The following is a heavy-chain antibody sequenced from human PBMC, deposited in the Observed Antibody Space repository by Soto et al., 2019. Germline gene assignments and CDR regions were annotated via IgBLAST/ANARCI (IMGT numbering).Heavy chain of an antibody. CDR2: ISGSGGRT. Sequence: EVQLLESGGGLVQPGGSLRLSCAASGFTFSSYAMSWVRQAPGKGLEWVSAISGSGGRTYYADSVKGRFTISRDNSKNTLYLQMNSLGAEDTAVYYCAKLPTYYFDCSGYSYYFDYWGQGTLVTVSS. J-gene: IGHJ4*02. CDR1: GFTFSSYA. CDR3: AKLPTYYFDCSGYSYYFDY. D-gene: IGHD3-22*01. V-gene: IGHV3-23*01.